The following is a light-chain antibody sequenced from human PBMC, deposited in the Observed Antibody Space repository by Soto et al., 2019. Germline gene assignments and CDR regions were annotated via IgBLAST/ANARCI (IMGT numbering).Light chain of an antibody. CDR3: QQYNNWPLLT. J-gene: IGKJ4*01. V-gene: IGKV3-15*01. Sequence: EIVMTQSPATLSVSPGERATLSCRASQSVSSNFAWYQQKPGQATRLLIYGASTRATGIPARFSGSGSGTEFTLTISSLQSEDFAVYYCQQYNNWPLLTFGGGTKVEIK. CDR1: QSVSSN. CDR2: GAS.